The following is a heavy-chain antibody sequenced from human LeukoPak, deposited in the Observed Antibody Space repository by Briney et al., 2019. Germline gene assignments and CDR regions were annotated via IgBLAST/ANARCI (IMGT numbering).Heavy chain of an antibody. CDR1: GFTFSSYS. J-gene: IGHJ4*02. CDR3: ARGHPRWGWELPPSMAYFDY. D-gene: IGHD1-26*01. V-gene: IGHV3-21*01. Sequence: PGGSLRLSCAASGFTFSSYSMNWVRQAPGKGLEWVSSISSSSSYIYYADSAKGRFTISRDNAKNSLYLQMNSLRAEDTAVYYCARGHPRWGWELPPSMAYFDYWGQGTLVTVSS. CDR2: ISSSSSYI.